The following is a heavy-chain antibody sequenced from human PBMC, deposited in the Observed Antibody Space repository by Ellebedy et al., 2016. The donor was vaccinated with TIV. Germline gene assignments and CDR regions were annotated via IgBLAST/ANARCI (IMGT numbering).Heavy chain of an antibody. CDR1: GFTFSNAW. CDR2: IKSKTDGGTT. V-gene: IGHV3-15*07. J-gene: IGHJ2*01. CDR3: TTDSSGSGYYTYFDL. D-gene: IGHD3-3*01. Sequence: PGGSLRLSCAASGFTFSNAWMNWVRQAPGKGLEWVGRIKSKTDGGTTDYAAPVKGRFTISRDDSKNTLYLQMNSMKTEDTAVYYCTTDSSGSGYYTYFDLWGRGTLVTVSS.